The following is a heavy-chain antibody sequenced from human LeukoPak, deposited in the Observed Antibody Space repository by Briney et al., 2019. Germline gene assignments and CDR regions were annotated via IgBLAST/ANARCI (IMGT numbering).Heavy chain of an antibody. V-gene: IGHV3-66*01. CDR2: IYSGGTT. D-gene: IGHD1-14*01. J-gene: IGHJ4*02. CDR1: GLTVNSNY. CDR3: ASKVTTGY. Sequence: PGGSLRLSCVVSGLTVNSNYMSWVRQAPGEGLEWVSVIYSGGTTNYADSVKGRFIVYRDNSKNTLYLQMNSLRAEDTAVYYCASKVTTGYWGQGTLVTVSS.